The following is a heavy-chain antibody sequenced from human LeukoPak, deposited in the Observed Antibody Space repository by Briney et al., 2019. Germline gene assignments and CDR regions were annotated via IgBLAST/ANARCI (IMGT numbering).Heavy chain of an antibody. CDR2: ISGSGSTI. Sequence: GGSLRVSCTASGFTLSTYEMNCVRQAPGEGLERVSYISGSGSTIYYADSVKGRFTISRDNAKNSLYLQMSSLRAEDTALYYCAREGGWATTANDYWGQGTLVTVSS. J-gene: IGHJ4*02. V-gene: IGHV3-48*03. CDR1: GFTLSTYE. CDR3: AREGGWATTANDY. D-gene: IGHD1-1*01.